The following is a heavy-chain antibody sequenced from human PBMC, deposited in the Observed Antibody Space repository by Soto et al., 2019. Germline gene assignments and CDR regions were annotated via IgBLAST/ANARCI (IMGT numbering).Heavy chain of an antibody. Sequence: SETLSLTCTVSDESMRSSSYYWAWIRQPPRKGLEWIGNVYYRGNTYYNPSLESRVTISVDTSKKQFSLKLSSVTAADTAVFYWTIVDSSGSPDYRGQGTLVTLSS. D-gene: IGHD3-22*01. CDR2: VYYRGNT. J-gene: IGHJ4*02. CDR1: DESMRSSSYY. CDR3: TIVDSSGSPDY. V-gene: IGHV4-39*01.